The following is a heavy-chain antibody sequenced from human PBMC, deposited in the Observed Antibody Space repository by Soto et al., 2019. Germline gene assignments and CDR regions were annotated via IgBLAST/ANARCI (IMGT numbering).Heavy chain of an antibody. CDR2: ISGGIGST. V-gene: IGHV3-23*01. D-gene: IGHD1-26*01. CDR1: GFTFSVYA. CDR3: AKLRGRGIFDY. J-gene: IGHJ4*02. Sequence: EVQLLESGGGLVQPGGSLRLSCAASGFTFSVYAMSWVRQAPGKGLEWVSTISGGIGSTYYADSVKGRFTISRDISSSTLYLQMNSLRAENTALYYCAKLRGRGIFDYWGQGTLVTVSS.